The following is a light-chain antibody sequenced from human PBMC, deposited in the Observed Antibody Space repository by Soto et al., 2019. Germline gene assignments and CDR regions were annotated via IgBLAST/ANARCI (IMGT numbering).Light chain of an antibody. J-gene: IGKJ1*01. Sequence: DIQMTQSPSTLSASVGDRVTITCRASQSISSWVAWYQQKPGKAPKLLIYKASSLESGVPSRFSGSGSWTEFTLTINSLQPDDFATYYCQQYNSLGTFGQGTKVEIK. CDR3: QQYNSLGT. V-gene: IGKV1-5*03. CDR1: QSISSW. CDR2: KAS.